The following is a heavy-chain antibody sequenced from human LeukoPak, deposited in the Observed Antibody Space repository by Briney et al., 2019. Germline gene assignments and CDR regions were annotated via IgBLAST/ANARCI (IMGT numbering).Heavy chain of an antibody. J-gene: IGHJ4*02. D-gene: IGHD5-18*01. Sequence: GSLRLSCAASGFTFSSYSMNWVRKAPGKGLEWVSSIISSSSYIYYADSVKGRFTISRDNAKNSLYLQMNSLRAEDTAVYYCASERGYSYALDYWGQGTLVTVSS. CDR2: IISSSSYI. V-gene: IGHV3-21*01. CDR1: GFTFSSYS. CDR3: ASERGYSYALDY.